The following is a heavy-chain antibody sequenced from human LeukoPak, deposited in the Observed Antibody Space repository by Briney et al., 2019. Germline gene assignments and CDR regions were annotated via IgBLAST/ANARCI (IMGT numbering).Heavy chain of an antibody. J-gene: IGHJ5*02. CDR2: IDPSESYT. D-gene: IGHD6-13*01. CDR1: GYSFPSYW. V-gene: IGHV5-10-1*01. CDR3: ARHHSSNWRGFDP. Sequence: GESLKISCKGSGYSFPSYWITWVRQMPRQGLEWMGRIDPSESYTNYSPYFQGHVTISADKSISTAYLQWSSLKASDTAMYYCARHHSSNWRGFDPWGQGTLVTVSS.